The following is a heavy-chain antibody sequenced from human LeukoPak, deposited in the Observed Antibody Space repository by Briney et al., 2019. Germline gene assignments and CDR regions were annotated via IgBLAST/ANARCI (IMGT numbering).Heavy chain of an antibody. J-gene: IGHJ5*02. CDR1: GVSISNYY. CDR3: AREGGSYYHWFDP. CDR2: IFYSGST. V-gene: IGHV4-59*01. Sequence: KPSETLSLTCTLSGVSISNYYWSWIRQPPGKGLEWIGNIFYSGSTNYNPSLKSRVTISLDTSKNQFSLKLTSVSAADTAVYYCAREGGSYYHWFDPWGQGTLVTVSS. D-gene: IGHD1-26*01.